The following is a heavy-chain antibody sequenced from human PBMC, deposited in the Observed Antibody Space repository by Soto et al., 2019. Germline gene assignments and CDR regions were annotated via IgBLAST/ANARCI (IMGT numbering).Heavy chain of an antibody. J-gene: IGHJ4*02. CDR3: VRGSYYSAWV. Sequence: PSPTLSLTCAISGDSVSSTSTAWSWIRQSPSRGLEWLGRTYYRSKWYSDYAVSVKSRITINPDTSKNQFSLQLNSVTPEDTAVYSCVRGSYYSAWVWCQGTLVTLSS. D-gene: IGHD3-10*01. CDR2: TYYRSKWYS. V-gene: IGHV6-1*01. CDR1: GDSVSSTSTA.